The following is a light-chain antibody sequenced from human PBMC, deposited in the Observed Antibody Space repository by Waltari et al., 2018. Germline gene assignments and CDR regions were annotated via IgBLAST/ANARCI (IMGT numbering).Light chain of an antibody. CDR2: WAS. Sequence: DIVMTQSPDSLAVSLGERATIHCKSSQSVLYSSNNRNYSTWYQQKPGQPPKLLIYWASIRESGVPDRFSGSGSGTDFTLTISSLQAEDVAVYYCQQYYTTPLTFGGGTKVEIK. V-gene: IGKV4-1*01. CDR3: QQYYTTPLT. CDR1: QSVLYSSNNRNY. J-gene: IGKJ4*01.